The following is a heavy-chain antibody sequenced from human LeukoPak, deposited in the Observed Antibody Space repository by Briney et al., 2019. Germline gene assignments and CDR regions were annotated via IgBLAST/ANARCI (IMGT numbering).Heavy chain of an antibody. CDR2: IYYSGST. J-gene: IGHJ3*02. CDR3: ARDGSYYDSSGQGGAFDN. V-gene: IGHV4-31*03. CDR1: GGSISSGGYY. Sequence: TLSLTCTVSGGSISSGGYYWSWIRQHPGQGLEWIGYIYYSGSTYYNPSLKSRVTISVDTSKNQFSLKLSSVTAADTAVYYCARDGSYYDSSGQGGAFDNWGQGTMVTVSS. D-gene: IGHD3-22*01.